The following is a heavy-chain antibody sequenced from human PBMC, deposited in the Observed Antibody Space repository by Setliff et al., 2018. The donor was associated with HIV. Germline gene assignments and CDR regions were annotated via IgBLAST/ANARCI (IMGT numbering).Heavy chain of an antibody. CDR2: IHTSGTT. J-gene: IGHJ6*03. Sequence: SETLSLTCTVSGDSSSNDYWTWVRQPPGKGLEWIGNIHTSGTTKYNPSLNSRVTISVDMSKSQFSLRLSSVTAADTAVYYCASGFRAVSYYYYYYMDVWGKGTTVTVSS. CDR3: ASGFRAVSYYYYYYMDV. V-gene: IGHV4-4*08. CDR1: GDSSSNDY. D-gene: IGHD3-10*01.